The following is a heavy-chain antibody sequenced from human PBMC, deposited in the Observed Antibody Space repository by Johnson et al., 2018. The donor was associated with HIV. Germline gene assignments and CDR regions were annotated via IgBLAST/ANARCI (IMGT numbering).Heavy chain of an antibody. CDR3: VRVLSCWSGAFDL. V-gene: IGHV3-11*04. D-gene: IGHD4/OR15-4a*01. CDR2: MSGGSAGT. CDR1: GFTFSDYY. Sequence: QVQLVESGGGVVQPGRSLRLSCAASGFTFSDYYMSWVRQAPGKGLEWLAYMSGGSAGTCYADAVKGRFTISRDNAKNSLYLQMNSLKAEDTGVYYCVRVLSCWSGAFDLWGQGKMVTVSS. J-gene: IGHJ3*01.